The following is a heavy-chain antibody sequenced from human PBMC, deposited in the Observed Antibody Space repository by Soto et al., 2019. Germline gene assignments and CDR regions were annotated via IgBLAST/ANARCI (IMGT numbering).Heavy chain of an antibody. D-gene: IGHD5-18*01. V-gene: IGHV3-9*01. CDR3: AKDVDHIYGFDF. CDR2: ISWNSGSI. CDR1: GFTFGEYS. J-gene: IGHJ4*02. Sequence: GGSLRLSCVPSGFTFGEYSMHWVRQAPGKGLEWVAHISWNSGSIGYADSVKGRFTISRDNAKDSLYLKMDSLRAEDTASYYCAKDVDHIYGFDFWGQGT.